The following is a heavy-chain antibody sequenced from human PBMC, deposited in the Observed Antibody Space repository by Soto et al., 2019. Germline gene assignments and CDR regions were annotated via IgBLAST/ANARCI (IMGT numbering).Heavy chain of an antibody. D-gene: IGHD3-10*01. V-gene: IGHV1-46*03. CDR2: INPSGGST. CDR1: GYTFTSYY. CDR3: ARRYYYGSGSPYYYYYYMDV. J-gene: IGHJ6*03. Sequence: GASVKVSCKASGYTFTSYYMHWVRQAPGQGLEWMGIINPSGGSTSYAQKFQGRVTMTRDTSTSTVYMELSSLRSEDTAVYYCARRYYYGSGSPYYYYYYMDVWGKGTTVTVSS.